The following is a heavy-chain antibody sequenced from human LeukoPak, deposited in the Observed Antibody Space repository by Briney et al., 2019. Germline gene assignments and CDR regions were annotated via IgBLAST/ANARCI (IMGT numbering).Heavy chain of an antibody. CDR2: IYYSAST. D-gene: IGHD2-2*01. CDR3: SSPPYALRVFDS. Sequence: SETLSLTCTVSGASISSGEYYWTWVRQPPGKGLEWIGYIYYSASTYYNPSLKSRVTISLDTSKNQFSLTLTSVTAADTAVYYCSSPPYALRVFDSWGQGTQVTVSS. J-gene: IGHJ5*01. V-gene: IGHV4-30-4*01. CDR1: GASISSGEYY.